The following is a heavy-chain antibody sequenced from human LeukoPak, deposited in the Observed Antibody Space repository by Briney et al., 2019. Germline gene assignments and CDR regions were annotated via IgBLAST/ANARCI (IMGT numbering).Heavy chain of an antibody. D-gene: IGHD3-22*01. Sequence: ASVKVSCQVSGYTLTELSMHWVRQAPGKGREWMGGFDPEDGETIYAQEFQGRVTMTEDTSTDTAYMELSSLRSEDTAVYYCATGSWDYYDSSGYPNFGYWGQGTLVTVSS. V-gene: IGHV1-24*01. CDR3: ATGSWDYYDSSGYPNFGY. CDR2: FDPEDGET. CDR1: GYTLTELS. J-gene: IGHJ4*02.